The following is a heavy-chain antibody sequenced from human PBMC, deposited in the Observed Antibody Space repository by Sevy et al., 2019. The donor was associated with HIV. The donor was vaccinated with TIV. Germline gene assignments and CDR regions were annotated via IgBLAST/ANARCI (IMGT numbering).Heavy chain of an antibody. Sequence: GGSLRLSCVASGFTFSDSWMTWVRQAPGKGLERIAFINEDGSRLGYVDSVRGRFTISRENTKNSLYLQMNSLRAEETAVYCCARDRAYSALDYWGQGTLVTVSS. J-gene: IGHJ4*02. V-gene: IGHV3-7*01. CDR1: GFTFSDSW. CDR2: INEDGSRL. D-gene: IGHD5-18*01. CDR3: ARDRAYSALDY.